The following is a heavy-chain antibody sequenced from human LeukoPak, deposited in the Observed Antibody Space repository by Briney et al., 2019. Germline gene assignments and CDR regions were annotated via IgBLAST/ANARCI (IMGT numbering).Heavy chain of an antibody. V-gene: IGHV4-61*02. CDR3: AKHPWFGEFWYFDL. Sequence: SETLSLTCTVSGGSLSSDNYYWSWIRQPAGKGLEWIGRIYTSGSTNYNPSLKSRVTMSLDTSKNQFSLNLSSVTAADTAVYYCAKHPWFGEFWYFDLWGRGTLVTVSS. CDR1: GGSLSSDNYY. D-gene: IGHD3-10*01. J-gene: IGHJ2*01. CDR2: IYTSGST.